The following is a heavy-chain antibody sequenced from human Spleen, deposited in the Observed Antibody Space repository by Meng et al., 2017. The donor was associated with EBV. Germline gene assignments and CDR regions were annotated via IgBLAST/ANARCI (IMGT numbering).Heavy chain of an antibody. CDR3: ARLGRGYSGYDTAY. V-gene: IGHV4-4*02. Sequence: QVQLQESGPGLGKPSGTLSLTCAVSGGSISGPNWWSWIRQPPGKGLEWIGEIHHRGSANYNPSLKSRVTFSLDKSKNHFSLNLTSVTAADTAVYYCARLGRGYSGYDTAYWGQGTLVTVSS. CDR1: GGSISGPNW. D-gene: IGHD5-12*01. J-gene: IGHJ4*02. CDR2: IHHRGSA.